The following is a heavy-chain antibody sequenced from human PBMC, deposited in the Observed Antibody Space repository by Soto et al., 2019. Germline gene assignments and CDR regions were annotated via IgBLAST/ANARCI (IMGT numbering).Heavy chain of an antibody. D-gene: IGHD3-16*01. CDR2: GGPIFDLS. CDR1: GGTFESYS. J-gene: IGHJ3*01. CDR3: ATGALGGRQQLFRDAFDF. Sequence: QVQLVQSGAAVKKPGSSLRVSCRASGGTFESYSITWVRQARGQGLEWLGKGGPIFDLSRYAPKFQGRVTITADKSTSIAYMDMSGLTSQDTAVYYCATGALGGRQQLFRDAFDFWGQGTKVTVSS. V-gene: IGHV1-69*02.